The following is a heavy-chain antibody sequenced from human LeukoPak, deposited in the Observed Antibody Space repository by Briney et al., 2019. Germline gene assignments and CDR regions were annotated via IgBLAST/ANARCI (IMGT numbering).Heavy chain of an antibody. CDR1: GYTFTGYY. V-gene: IGHV1-2*02. Sequence: GAPVKVSCKASGYTFTGYYMHWVRQAPGQGLEWMGWINPNSGGTNYAQKFQGRVTMTRDTSISTAYMELSRLRSDDTAVYYCAREKVVVAATEGVAFDIWGQGTMVTVSS. CDR3: AREKVVVAATEGVAFDI. D-gene: IGHD2-15*01. CDR2: INPNSGGT. J-gene: IGHJ3*02.